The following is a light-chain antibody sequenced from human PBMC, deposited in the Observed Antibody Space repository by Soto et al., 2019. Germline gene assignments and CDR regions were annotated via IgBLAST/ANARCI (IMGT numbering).Light chain of an antibody. CDR2: AAS. CDR1: QSIRND. CDR3: LQHYSYPLT. Sequence: DIQMTQSPSSLYSSLGDRVTITFRASQSIRNDLGWYQQKPGKAPRRLIYAASSLQSGVPSRFSGTGSGTEFTLTISSLQPEDVAIYYCLQHYSYPLTFGGGTKVDIK. J-gene: IGKJ4*01. V-gene: IGKV1-17*01.